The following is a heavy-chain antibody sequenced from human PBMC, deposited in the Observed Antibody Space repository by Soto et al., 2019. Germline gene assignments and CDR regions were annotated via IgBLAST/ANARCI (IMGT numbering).Heavy chain of an antibody. CDR3: VREDCGGGLCKRFDY. CDR1: GFHMSSYW. Sequence: GGSLRLSCAASGFHMSSYWMHWARQAPGKGLVWVSSIDGAGHFLMHADSVKGRFTVSTDNAKNTLYLQMNSLRTEDTAFYYCVREDCGGGLCKRFDYWGQGTPVTVSS. V-gene: IGHV3-74*03. D-gene: IGHD2-15*01. J-gene: IGHJ4*02. CDR2: IDGAGHFL.